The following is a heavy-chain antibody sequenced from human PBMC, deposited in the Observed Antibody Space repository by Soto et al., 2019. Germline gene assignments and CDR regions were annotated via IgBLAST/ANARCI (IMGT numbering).Heavy chain of an antibody. V-gene: IGHV4-34*01. CDR2: INQSGST. CDR1: GGSFSGYY. CDR3: ARVIVGATYAVDY. D-gene: IGHD1-26*01. J-gene: IGHJ4*02. Sequence: QVQLQQWGAGLLKPSETLSLTCAVYGGSFSGYYWSWIRQPLGKGLEWIGEINQSGSTNYNPSLKNRVTLSVDASKNQFALKLRSVTAAVTAVYYSARVIVGATYAVDYWGQGTLGTVSS.